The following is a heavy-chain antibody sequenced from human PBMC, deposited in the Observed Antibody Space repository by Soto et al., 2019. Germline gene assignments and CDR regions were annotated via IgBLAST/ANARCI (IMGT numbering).Heavy chain of an antibody. CDR2: AYYSEST. J-gene: IGHJ4*02. D-gene: IGHD6-6*01. V-gene: IGHV4-39*07. CDR3: ARVAYSSSMYYFDY. CDR1: GASIRSSTYQ. Sequence: PSETLSLTCTVSGASIRSSTYQWGWIRQPPGRGLEWIGSAYYSESTYYNPSLKSRVTISVDTSKNQFSLKLSSVTAADTAVYYCARVAYSSSMYYFDYWGQGTLVTVSS.